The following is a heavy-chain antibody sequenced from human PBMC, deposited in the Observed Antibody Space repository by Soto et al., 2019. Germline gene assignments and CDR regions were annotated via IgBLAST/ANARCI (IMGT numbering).Heavy chain of an antibody. CDR3: ARRGTYSSGWDY. Sequence: PGESLKISCQGSGYSFVSYWIAWVRQRPGKGLEWMGSIYPGDSDTTNSPSFEGQVTISTDKSISTAYLQWSSLKASDTAMYYCARRGTYSSGWDYWGQGTLVTVSS. J-gene: IGHJ4*02. D-gene: IGHD6-19*01. CDR2: IYPGDSDT. CDR1: GYSFVSYW. V-gene: IGHV5-51*01.